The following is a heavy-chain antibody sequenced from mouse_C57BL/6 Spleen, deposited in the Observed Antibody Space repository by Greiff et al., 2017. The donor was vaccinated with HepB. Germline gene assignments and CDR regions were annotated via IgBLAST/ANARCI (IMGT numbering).Heavy chain of an antibody. CDR1: GYTFTDYN. J-gene: IGHJ1*03. CDR2: FNPNNGGT. Sequence: EVQLQESGPELVKPGASVKMFCKVSGYTFTDYNMHWVLQSHGKSLEWIGYFNPNNGGTSYNQKFKGRSTLTVNKPASTAYMELRSLTSVDSAVYYCARTESSCFYGGSFDWYFDVWGTESTVAVSS. CDR3: ARTESSCFYGGSFDWYFDV. D-gene: IGHD1-1*01. V-gene: IGHV1-22*01.